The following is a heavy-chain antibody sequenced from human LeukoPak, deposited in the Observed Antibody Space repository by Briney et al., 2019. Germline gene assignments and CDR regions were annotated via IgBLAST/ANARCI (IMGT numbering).Heavy chain of an antibody. Sequence: GGSLRLSCTASGFTFGDYAMSWVRQAPGKGLEWVGFIRSKAYGGTTEYAASVKGRFTISRDDSKSIAYLQMNSLKTEDTAVYYCTRDPWNWNSLWDYMDVWGKGTTVTVSS. V-gene: IGHV3-49*04. D-gene: IGHD1-7*01. CDR3: TRDPWNWNSLWDYMDV. CDR2: IRSKAYGGTT. J-gene: IGHJ6*03. CDR1: GFTFGDYA.